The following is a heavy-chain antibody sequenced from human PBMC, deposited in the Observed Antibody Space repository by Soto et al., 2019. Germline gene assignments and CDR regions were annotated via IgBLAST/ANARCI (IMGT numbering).Heavy chain of an antibody. D-gene: IGHD3-10*01. CDR1: GFTFSSYA. J-gene: IGHJ6*03. CDR2: ISYDGSNK. Sequence: GGSLRLSCAASGFTFSSYAMHWVRQAPGKGLEWVAVISYDGSNKYYAESVKGRFTISRDNSKNTLYLQMNSLRAEDTAVYYCARDPMVRGVMNYMDVWGKGTTVTVSS. CDR3: ARDPMVRGVMNYMDV. V-gene: IGHV3-30*04.